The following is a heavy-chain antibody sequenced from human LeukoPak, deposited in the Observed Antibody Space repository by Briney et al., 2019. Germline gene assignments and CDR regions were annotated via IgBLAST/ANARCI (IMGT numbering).Heavy chain of an antibody. Sequence: GGSLRLSCAASGFTFSSYSMNWVRQAPGEGLEWVSSISSSSSYIYYADSVKGRFTISRDDAKNSLYLQMNSLRAEDTAVYYCARGITIFGVVTRPYYFDYWGQGTLVTVSS. CDR2: ISSSSSYI. V-gene: IGHV3-21*01. J-gene: IGHJ4*02. CDR1: GFTFSSYS. D-gene: IGHD3-3*01. CDR3: ARGITIFGVVTRPYYFDY.